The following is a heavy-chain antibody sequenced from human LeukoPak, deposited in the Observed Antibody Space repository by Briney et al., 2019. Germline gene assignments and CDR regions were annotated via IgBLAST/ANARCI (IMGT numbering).Heavy chain of an antibody. CDR1: EFTFSNYW. V-gene: IGHV3-74*01. J-gene: IGHJ4*02. CDR3: ARADYDFWSGLSI. Sequence: GGSLRLSCAASEFTFSNYWMHWVRQAPGKGLVWVSRINSDGSSTNYADSVKGRFTISRDNAKNTLYLQMNSLRAEDTAVYYCARADYDFWSGLSIWGQGTLATVSS. D-gene: IGHD3-3*01. CDR2: INSDGSST.